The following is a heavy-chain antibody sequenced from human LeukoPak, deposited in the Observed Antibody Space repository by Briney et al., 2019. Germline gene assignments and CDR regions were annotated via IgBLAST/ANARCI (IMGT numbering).Heavy chain of an antibody. J-gene: IGHJ1*01. CDR3: AKDLHSTSWYNYFQH. CDR1: GFTFSSYA. Sequence: GGSLRLSCAASGFTFSSYAMSWVRQAPGKGLEWVSAISDSGGSTYYADSVTGRFTVSRDNSRNTLYLQMNSLRAEDTAVYYCAKDLHSTSWYNYFQHWGQGTLVTVSS. CDR2: ISDSGGST. D-gene: IGHD6-13*01. V-gene: IGHV3-23*01.